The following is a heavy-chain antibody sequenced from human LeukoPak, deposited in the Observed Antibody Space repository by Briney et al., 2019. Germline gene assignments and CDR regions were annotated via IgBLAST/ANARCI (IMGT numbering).Heavy chain of an antibody. D-gene: IGHD6-13*01. CDR1: RFTFSDYT. V-gene: IGHV3-23*01. J-gene: IGHJ4*02. CDR2: ISGSGGST. CDR3: ANFEPGYTSSWYAEF. Sequence: GGSLRLSCAASRFTFSDYTMSWVRQAPGKGLEWVSTISGSGGSTYYTDSVKGRFTISRDNSKNTLYLQMNSLRAEDTAVYYCANFEPGYTSSWYAEFWGQGTLVTVSS.